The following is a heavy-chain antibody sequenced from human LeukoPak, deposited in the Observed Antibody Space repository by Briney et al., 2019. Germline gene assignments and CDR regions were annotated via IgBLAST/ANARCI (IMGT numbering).Heavy chain of an antibody. J-gene: IGHJ4*02. CDR2: INHSGST. Sequence: SETLSLTCAVYGGSFSGYYWSWIRQPPGKGLEWIGEINHSGSTNYNPSLKSRVTMSVDTSKNQFSLKPSSVTAADTAVYFCASGDFLATDYWGQGTLVTVSS. CDR3: ASGDFLATDY. V-gene: IGHV4-34*01. CDR1: GGSFSGYY. D-gene: IGHD3/OR15-3a*01.